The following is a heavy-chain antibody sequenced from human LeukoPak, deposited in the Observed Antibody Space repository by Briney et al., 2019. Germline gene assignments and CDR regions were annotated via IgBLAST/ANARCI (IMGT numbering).Heavy chain of an antibody. J-gene: IGHJ4*02. CDR1: GFTFDDYA. D-gene: IGHD4-23*01. CDR3: AKDEGLRW. V-gene: IGHV3-43*02. CDR2: ISGDGGST. Sequence: LAGGSLRLSCAASGFTFDDYAMHWVRQAPGKGLEWVSLISGDGGSTYYADSVKGRFTISRVNSKNSLYLQMKSLRTEATALYYCAKDEGLRWWGQGTLVIVSS.